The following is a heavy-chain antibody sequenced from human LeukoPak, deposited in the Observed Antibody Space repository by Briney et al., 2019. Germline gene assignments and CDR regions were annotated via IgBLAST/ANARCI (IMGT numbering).Heavy chain of an antibody. J-gene: IGHJ4*02. Sequence: PSETLSLTCAVYGGSFSGYYWSWIRQPPGKGLEWIGEINHSGSTNYNPSLKSRVTISVDTSKNQFSLKLSSVTAADTAVYYCAAGGGEAPDCWGQGTLVTVSS. CDR3: AAGGGEAPDC. V-gene: IGHV4-34*01. CDR1: GGSFSGYY. CDR2: INHSGST. D-gene: IGHD4-17*01.